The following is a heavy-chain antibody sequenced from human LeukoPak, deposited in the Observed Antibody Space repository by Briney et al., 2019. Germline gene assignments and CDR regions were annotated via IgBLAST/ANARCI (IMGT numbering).Heavy chain of an antibody. D-gene: IGHD3-10*01. CDR2: ISYDGSNK. CDR3: AKVRGSGNDAFDI. J-gene: IGHJ3*02. V-gene: IGHV3-30*04. CDR1: GFTFSSYA. Sequence: PGGSLRLSCAASGFTFSSYAMHWVRQAPGKGLEWVAAISYDGSNKYYADSVKGRFTISRDNSKNTLYLQMNSLRAEDTAVYYCAKVRGSGNDAFDIWGQGTMVTVSS.